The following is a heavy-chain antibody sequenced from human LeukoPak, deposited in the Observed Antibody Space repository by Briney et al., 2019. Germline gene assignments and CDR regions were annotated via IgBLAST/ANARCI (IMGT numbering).Heavy chain of an antibody. V-gene: IGHV3-21*01. J-gene: IGHJ6*03. CDR1: GFTFSSYS. CDR2: ISSSSSYI. D-gene: IGHD3-22*01. CDR3: ARDRFSGYTNYHMDV. Sequence: GGSLRLSCAASGFTFSSYSMNWVRQAPGKGLEWVSSISSSSSYIYYADSVKGRFTISRDNAKNSLYLQMNSLRAEDTAVYYCARDRFSGYTNYHMDVWGKGTTVTVSS.